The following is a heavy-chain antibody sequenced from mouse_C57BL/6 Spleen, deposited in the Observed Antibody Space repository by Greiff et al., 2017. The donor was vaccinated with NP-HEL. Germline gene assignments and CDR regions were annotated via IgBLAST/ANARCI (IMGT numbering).Heavy chain of an antibody. CDR1: GYSITSGYY. D-gene: IGHD1-1*01. CDR3: ASRGRYYYAMDY. J-gene: IGHJ4*01. CDR2: ISYDGSN. V-gene: IGHV3-6*01. Sequence: ESGPGLVKPSQSLSLTCSVTGYSITSGYYWNWIRQFPGNKLEWMGYISYDGSNNYNPSLKNRISITRDTSKNQFILKLNSVTTEDTATYYCASRGRYYYAMDYWGQGTSVTVSS.